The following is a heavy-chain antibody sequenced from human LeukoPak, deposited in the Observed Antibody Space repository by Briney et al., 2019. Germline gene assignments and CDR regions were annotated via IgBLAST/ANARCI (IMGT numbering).Heavy chain of an antibody. Sequence: SETLSLTCTVSGGSISSYYWSWIRQPPGKGPEWIGYIYYSGSTNYNPSLKSRVTISVDTSKNQFSLKLSSVTAADTAVYYCARSTRSAFDIWGQGTMVTVSS. V-gene: IGHV4-59*01. CDR2: IYYSGST. CDR3: ARSTRSAFDI. CDR1: GGSISSYY. J-gene: IGHJ3*02.